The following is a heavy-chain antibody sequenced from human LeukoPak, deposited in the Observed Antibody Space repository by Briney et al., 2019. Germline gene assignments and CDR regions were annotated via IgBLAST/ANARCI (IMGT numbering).Heavy chain of an antibody. Sequence: PGGSLRLSCAASAFTFSTNPMSWVRQAPGKGLEWVSLISGNGGRTYYADSVKGRFTISRDNSKNTLYLQMSSLRVDDTAVYYCAKERQTTTAFDSSGQGTLVTVSS. CDR2: ISGNGGRT. CDR3: AKERQTTTAFDS. CDR1: AFTFSTNP. D-gene: IGHD4-17*01. V-gene: IGHV3-23*01. J-gene: IGHJ4*02.